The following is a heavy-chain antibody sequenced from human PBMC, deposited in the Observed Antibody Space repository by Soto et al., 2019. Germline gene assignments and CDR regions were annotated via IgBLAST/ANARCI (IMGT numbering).Heavy chain of an antibody. CDR3: AKDPSIAAASAEYFQH. J-gene: IGHJ1*01. V-gene: IGHV3-23*01. CDR2: ISGSGGST. D-gene: IGHD6-13*01. CDR1: GFTFSSYA. Sequence: GGSLRLSCAASGFTFSSYAMSWVRQAPGKGLEWVSAISGSGGSTYYADSVKGRFTISRDNSKNTLYLQMNSLRAEDTAVYYCAKDPSIAAASAEYFQHWGQGTMVTVSS.